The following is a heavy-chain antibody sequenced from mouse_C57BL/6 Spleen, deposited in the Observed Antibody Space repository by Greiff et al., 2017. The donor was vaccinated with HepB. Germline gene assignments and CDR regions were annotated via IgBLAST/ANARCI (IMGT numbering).Heavy chain of an antibody. CDR1: GYTFTSYW. CDR3: ARDTTVVGYFDV. J-gene: IGHJ1*03. Sequence: VQLQQSGAELVRPGSSVKLSCKASGYTFTSYWMDWVKQRPGQGLEWIGNIYPSDSETHYNQKFKDKATLTVDKSSSTAYMQLSSLTSEDSAVYYCARDTTVVGYFDVWGTGTTVTVSS. D-gene: IGHD1-1*01. CDR2: IYPSDSET. V-gene: IGHV1-61*01.